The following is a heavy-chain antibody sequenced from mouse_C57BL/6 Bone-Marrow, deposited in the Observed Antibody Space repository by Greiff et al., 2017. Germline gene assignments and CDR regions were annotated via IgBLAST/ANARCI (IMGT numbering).Heavy chain of an antibody. CDR3: ARLTGTLGVWMDY. CDR2: INPGSGGT. V-gene: IGHV1-54*01. J-gene: IGHJ4*01. D-gene: IGHD4-1*01. CDR1: GYAFTNYL. Sequence: QVQLQQSGAELVRPGTSVKVSCKASGYAFTNYLIEWVKQRPGQGLEWIGVINPGSGGTNYNEKFKGKATLTADKSSRTAYMQLSSLTSEDSAVYFCARLTGTLGVWMDYWGQGTSVTVSS.